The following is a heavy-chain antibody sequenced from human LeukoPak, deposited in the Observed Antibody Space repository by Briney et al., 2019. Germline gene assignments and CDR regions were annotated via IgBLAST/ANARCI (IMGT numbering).Heavy chain of an antibody. CDR2: ISYDGSNK. D-gene: IGHD6-19*01. CDR1: GFTFSSYA. J-gene: IGHJ4*02. CDR3: ARDDSMGGWYATMD. Sequence: GGSLRLSRAASGFTFSSYAMHWVRQAPGKGLEWVAVISYDGSNKYYADSVKGRFTISRDNSKNTLYLQMNSLRAEDTAVYYCARDDSMGGWYATMDWGQGTLVTVSS. V-gene: IGHV3-30-3*01.